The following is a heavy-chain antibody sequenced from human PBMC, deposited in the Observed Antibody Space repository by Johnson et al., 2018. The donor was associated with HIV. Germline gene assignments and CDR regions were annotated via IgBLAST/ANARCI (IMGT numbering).Heavy chain of an antibody. CDR1: GFTFSSYA. Sequence: QVQLVESGGGVVQPGRSLRLSCAASGFTFSSYAMHWVRQAPGKGLEWVAVISYDGSNKYYADSVKGRFTISRDNSKNTLYLQMISLRAEDTAVYYCATDEAQTLASAGRDAFDFWGQGTAVTV. CDR2: ISYDGSNK. J-gene: IGHJ3*01. D-gene: IGHD6-13*01. CDR3: ATDEAQTLASAGRDAFDF. V-gene: IGHV3-30-3*01.